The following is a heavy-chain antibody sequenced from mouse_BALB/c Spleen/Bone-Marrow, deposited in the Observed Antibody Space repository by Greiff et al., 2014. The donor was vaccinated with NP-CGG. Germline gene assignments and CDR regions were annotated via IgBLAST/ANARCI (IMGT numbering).Heavy chain of an antibody. CDR3: ARDDYDYAMDY. D-gene: IGHD2-4*01. Sequence: EVHLVESGGGLVQPGGSRKLSCAASGSTFSSFGMHWVRQAPEKGLEWVAYISSGSSTIYYADTVKGRFTISRDNPKNTLFLQMTSLRSEDTAMYYCARDDYDYAMDYWGQGTSVTVSS. CDR2: ISSGSSTI. V-gene: IGHV5-17*02. J-gene: IGHJ4*01. CDR1: GSTFSSFG.